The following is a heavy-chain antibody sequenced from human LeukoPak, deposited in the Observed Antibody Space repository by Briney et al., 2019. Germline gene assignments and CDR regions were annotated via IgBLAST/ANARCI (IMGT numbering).Heavy chain of an antibody. Sequence: PTGGSLRLSCAASGFTFSSYAMSWVRQAPGKGLEWVSAISGSGDTKYYADSVKGRFTLSRDNSKNTLYLQMNSLRAEDTAVYYCAKGGLLDAFDIWGQGTMVTVSS. J-gene: IGHJ3*02. CDR1: GFTFSSYA. CDR2: ISGSGDTK. D-gene: IGHD2-21*01. V-gene: IGHV3-23*01. CDR3: AKGGLLDAFDI.